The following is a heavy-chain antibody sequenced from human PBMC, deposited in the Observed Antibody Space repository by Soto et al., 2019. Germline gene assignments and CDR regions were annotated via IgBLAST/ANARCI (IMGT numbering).Heavy chain of an antibody. CDR3: AISRANYYYYMDV. V-gene: IGHV1-2*04. CDR1: GYTFTGYY. Sequence: ASVKLSCKASGYTFTGYYMHWVRQAPGQGLEWMGWINPNSGGTNYAQKFQGWVTMTRDTSISTAYMELSRLRSDDTAVYYCAISRANYYYYMDVWGKGTTVTVSS. CDR2: INPNSGGT. J-gene: IGHJ6*03.